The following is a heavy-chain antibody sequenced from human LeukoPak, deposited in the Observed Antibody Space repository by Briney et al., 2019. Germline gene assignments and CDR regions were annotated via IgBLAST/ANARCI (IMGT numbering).Heavy chain of an antibody. CDR2: ITGSSYNK. D-gene: IGHD1-26*01. CDR3: GVGASSASEFDY. Sequence: GGSLRLSCAASGFTFSDYTLNWVRQAPGKGLEWISSITGSSYNKYYAESLKGQVTISRDNAKNSLYLQMDNLRAEDTAVYYCGVGASSASEFDYWGQGTLVTVSS. V-gene: IGHV3-21*01. CDR1: GFTFSDYT. J-gene: IGHJ4*02.